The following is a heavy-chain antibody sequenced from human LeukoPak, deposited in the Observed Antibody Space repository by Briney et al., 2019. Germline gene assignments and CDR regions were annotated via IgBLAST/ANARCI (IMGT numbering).Heavy chain of an antibody. CDR1: GLTFSGYW. V-gene: IGHV3-7*01. J-gene: IGHJ4*02. CDR2: INQGASEK. D-gene: IGHD3-3*01. Sequence: GGSLRLSCAASGLTFSGYWMSWVRQAPGKGLEWVANINQGASEKYYVDSVRGRFTISRDNAKKSVTLQMNSLRVDDTAVYYCASDGGPFDHWGQGTVVTASS. CDR3: ASDGGPFDH.